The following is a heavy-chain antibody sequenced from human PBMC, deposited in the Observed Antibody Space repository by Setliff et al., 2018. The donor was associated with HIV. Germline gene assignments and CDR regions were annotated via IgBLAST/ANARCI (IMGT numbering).Heavy chain of an antibody. Sequence: SETLSLTCTVSGYSISSGYYWGWIRQPPGKGLEWIGSIYHSGTTYYNPSLKDRVTMSVDTFATQFSLKLTSVTAADTAVYFCTREGSYYDRTGYWPVFDDWGQGTLVTVSS. CDR2: IYHSGTT. J-gene: IGHJ4*02. CDR3: TREGSYYDRTGYWPVFDD. CDR1: GYSISSGYY. V-gene: IGHV4-38-2*02. D-gene: IGHD3-22*01.